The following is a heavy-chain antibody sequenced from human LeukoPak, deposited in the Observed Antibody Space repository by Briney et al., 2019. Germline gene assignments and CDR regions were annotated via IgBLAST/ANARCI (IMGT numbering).Heavy chain of an antibody. CDR3: ARGPYDDHHRAFDY. V-gene: IGHV4-34*01. Sequence: SSETLSLTCAVYGGSFSGYYWSWIRQPPGKGLEWIGEINHSGRTNYNPSLKSRVTISVDTSKNQFSLKLGSVTAADTAVYYCARGPYDDHHRAFDYWGQGTLVTVLS. CDR1: GGSFSGYY. CDR2: INHSGRT. J-gene: IGHJ4*02. D-gene: IGHD3-3*01.